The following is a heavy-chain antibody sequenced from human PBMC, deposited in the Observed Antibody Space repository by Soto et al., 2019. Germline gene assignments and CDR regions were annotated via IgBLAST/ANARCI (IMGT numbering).Heavy chain of an antibody. V-gene: IGHV1-46*01. D-gene: IGHD3-22*01. CDR1: GYTFTSYY. CDR3: AGDLYDSRGKKNWYFDL. CDR2: INPSGGST. Sequence: GASVKVSCKASGYTFTSYYMHWVRQAPGQGLEWMGIINPSGGSTSYAQKFQGRVTMTRDTSTSTVYMELSSLRSEDTAVYYCAGDLYDSRGKKNWYFDLGGRGTLFPVSS. J-gene: IGHJ2*01.